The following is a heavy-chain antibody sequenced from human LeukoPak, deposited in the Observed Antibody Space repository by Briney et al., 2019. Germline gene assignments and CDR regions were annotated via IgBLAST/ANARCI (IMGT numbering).Heavy chain of an antibody. V-gene: IGHV1-69*05. CDR1: GYTFTSYG. D-gene: IGHD1-26*01. J-gene: IGHJ2*01. Sequence: GASVKVSCKASGYTFTSYGISWVRQAPGQGLEWMGRIIPIFGTANYAQKFQGRVTITTDESTSAAYMELSSLRSEDTAVYYCAREGPSGSYYSYWYFDLWGRGTLVTVSS. CDR2: IIPIFGTA. CDR3: AREGPSGSYYSYWYFDL.